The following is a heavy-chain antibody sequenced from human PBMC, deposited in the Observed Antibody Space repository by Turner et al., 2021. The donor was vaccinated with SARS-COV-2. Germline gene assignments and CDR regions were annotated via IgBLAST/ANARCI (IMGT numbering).Heavy chain of an antibody. CDR2: INTTSGGT. CDR1: GYTFTGYS. J-gene: IGHJ3*02. Sequence: QVQLVQSRAESKKPGPSAQVSCKASGYTFTGYSMHWVRQASGQGHEWMGCINTTSGGTNYVQTFQGRVTMTRDTSISTAYMEVSRLSSDAPAVYYCYRVPDAFDIWGQGTMVTVSS. CDR3: YRVPDAFDI. V-gene: IGHV1-2*02. D-gene: IGHD4-4*01.